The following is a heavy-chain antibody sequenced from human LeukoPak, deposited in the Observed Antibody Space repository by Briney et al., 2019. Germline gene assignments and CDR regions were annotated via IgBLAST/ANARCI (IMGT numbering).Heavy chain of an antibody. V-gene: IGHV4-39*07. Sequence: SETLSLTCTVSGGSISSSSYYWGWIRQPPGKGLEWIGSIYYSGSTYDNPSLESRVTISVDTSKNQFSLKLSSVTAADTAVYYCAAPGVASYYYYMDVWGKGTTVTVSS. CDR2: IYYSGST. J-gene: IGHJ6*03. CDR1: GGSISSSSYY. D-gene: IGHD2-21*01. CDR3: AAPGVASYYYYMDV.